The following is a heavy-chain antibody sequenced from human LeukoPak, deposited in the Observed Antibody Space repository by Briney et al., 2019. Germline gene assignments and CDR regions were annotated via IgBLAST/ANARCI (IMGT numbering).Heavy chain of an antibody. V-gene: IGHV4-4*02. Sequence: SGTLSLTCAVSGGSVSSSNWWSWVRQPPGKGLEWIGEIYHSGSTNYNPSLKSRVTISVDKSKSQFSLKLSSVTAADTAVYYCARVSSVAGYYFDYWGQGTLVTVSS. D-gene: IGHD6-19*01. CDR3: ARVSSVAGYYFDY. CDR1: GGSVSSSNW. J-gene: IGHJ4*02. CDR2: IYHSGST.